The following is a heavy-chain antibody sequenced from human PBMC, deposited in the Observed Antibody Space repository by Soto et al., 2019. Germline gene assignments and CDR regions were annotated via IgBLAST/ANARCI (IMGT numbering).Heavy chain of an antibody. CDR2: IDPSDSYT. D-gene: IGHD5-12*01. Sequence: GESLKISCKGSGYSFTNFWISWVRQMPGKGLEWMGRIDPSDSYTSYSPSFQGHVTISADRSISTAYLQWSSLKASDTAMYYCARLERYTGYELHFDYWGQGTQVTV. V-gene: IGHV5-10-1*01. J-gene: IGHJ4*02. CDR3: ARLERYTGYELHFDY. CDR1: GYSFTNFW.